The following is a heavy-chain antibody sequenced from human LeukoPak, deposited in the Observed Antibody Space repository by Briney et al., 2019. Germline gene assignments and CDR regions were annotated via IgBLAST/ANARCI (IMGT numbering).Heavy chain of an antibody. CDR1: GFTFGSYG. CDR3: AKGLGVGYCSGGSCYNNWLDP. CDR2: IWHDGSKK. J-gene: IGHJ5*02. V-gene: IGHV3-33*06. Sequence: PGGSLRLSCAASGFTFGSYGMHWVRQAPGKGLEWVAVIWHDGSKKYYVDSVKGRFAISRDDSKSTLYLQMNSLRPEDTAIYYCAKGLGVGYCSGGSCYNNWLDPWGQGTLVTVSS. D-gene: IGHD2-15*01.